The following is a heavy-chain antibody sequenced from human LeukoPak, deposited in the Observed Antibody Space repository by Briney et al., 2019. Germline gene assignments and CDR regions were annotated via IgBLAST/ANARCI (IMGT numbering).Heavy chain of an antibody. CDR2: MYQSGNT. CDR1: GGSINSTNW. J-gene: IGHJ4*02. D-gene: IGHD6-13*01. CDR3: ASGDTNNWYAVFDY. V-gene: IGHV4-4*02. Sequence: SETLSLTCAVSGGSINSTNWWSWVRQPPGKGLEWIGEMYQSGNTRYNPSLKSRVTISADKSKNQFSLKVSSVTAADTAVYYCASGDTNNWYAVFDYWGQGTLVTVSS.